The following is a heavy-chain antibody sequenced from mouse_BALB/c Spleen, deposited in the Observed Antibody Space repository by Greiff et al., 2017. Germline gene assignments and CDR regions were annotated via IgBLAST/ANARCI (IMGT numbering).Heavy chain of an antibody. J-gene: IGHJ3*01. CDR2: ISTYYGDA. D-gene: IGHD3-3*01. Sequence: VQVVESGAELVRPGVSVKISCKGSGYTFTDYAMHWVKQSHAKSLQWIGVISTYYGDASYNQKFKGKATMTVDKSSSTAYMELARLTSEDSAIYYCARGGRGFAYWGQGTLVTVSA. V-gene: IGHV1S137*01. CDR1: GYTFTDYA. CDR3: ARGGRGFAY.